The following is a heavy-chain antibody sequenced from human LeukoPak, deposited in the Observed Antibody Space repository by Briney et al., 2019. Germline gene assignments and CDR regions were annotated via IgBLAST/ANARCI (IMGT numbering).Heavy chain of an antibody. J-gene: IGHJ5*02. CDR2: INPNSGGT. D-gene: IGHD3-22*01. V-gene: IGHV1-2*06. CDR1: GYTFTGYY. Sequence: ASVTVSCKASGYTFTGYYMHWVRQAPGQGLEWMGRINPNSGGTNYAQKFQGRVTMTRDTSISTAYMELSRLRPDDTAVYYCARDPLGYDRNWFDPWGQGTLVTVSS. CDR3: ARDPLGYDRNWFDP.